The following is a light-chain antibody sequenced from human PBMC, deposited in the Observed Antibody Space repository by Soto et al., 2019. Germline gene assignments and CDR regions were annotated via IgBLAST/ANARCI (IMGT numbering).Light chain of an antibody. CDR2: DAS. CDR1: QSVSRY. CDR3: QRSSSWPRLT. J-gene: IGKJ4*01. Sequence: EIVLTQSPATLSLSPGERATLSCRASQSVSRYLAWYQQQPGQAPRLLIYDASNKATGIPARFSGSGSGTDFNLTISRLEPEDFAVYYCQRSSSWPRLTFGGGTKVEIK. V-gene: IGKV3-11*01.